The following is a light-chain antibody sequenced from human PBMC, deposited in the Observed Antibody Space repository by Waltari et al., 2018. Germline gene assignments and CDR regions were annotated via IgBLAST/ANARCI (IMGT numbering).Light chain of an antibody. CDR2: GAS. V-gene: IGKV3-20*01. Sequence: EIVLTQSPGTLSLSPGERATLSCRASQSVSSSYLAWYQQKPGQALRLLIYGASSRATGIADRFSGSGSGTDFILTVSRLEPEDFAVYYCQQYGSAPRTFGQGTKVEIK. CDR3: QQYGSAPRT. J-gene: IGKJ1*01. CDR1: QSVSSSY.